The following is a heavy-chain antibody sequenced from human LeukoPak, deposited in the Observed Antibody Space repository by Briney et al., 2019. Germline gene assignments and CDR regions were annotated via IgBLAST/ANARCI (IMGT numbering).Heavy chain of an antibody. V-gene: IGHV4-4*02. CDR1: GGSISSSNW. J-gene: IGHJ4*02. D-gene: IGHD6-13*01. CDR3: ARDLIIAATAADY. CDR2: IYHSGST. Sequence: SETLSLTCSVSGGSISSSNWWSWVRQPPGKGLEWIGEIYHSGSTNYNPSLKSRVTISVDKSKNQFSLKLSSVTAADTAVYYCARDLIIAATAADYWGQGTLVTVSS.